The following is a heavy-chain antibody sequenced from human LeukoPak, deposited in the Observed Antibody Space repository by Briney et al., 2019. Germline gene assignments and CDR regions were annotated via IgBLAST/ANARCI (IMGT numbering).Heavy chain of an antibody. V-gene: IGHV4-34*01. CDR3: ARRRYYDSSGYFKWFDP. CDR1: GGSFSGYY. Sequence: SETLSLTCAVYGGSFSGYYWNWIRQPPGKRLEWIGEINHSGSTNYNPSLKSRVTISVDTSKNQFSLKLSSVTAADTAVYYCARRRYYDSSGYFKWFDPWGQGTLVTVSS. J-gene: IGHJ5*02. CDR2: INHSGST. D-gene: IGHD3-22*01.